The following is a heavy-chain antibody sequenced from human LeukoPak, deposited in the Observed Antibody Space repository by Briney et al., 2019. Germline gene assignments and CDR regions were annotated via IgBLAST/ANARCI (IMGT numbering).Heavy chain of an antibody. CDR3: ARDRGITGTTEFDP. V-gene: IGHV4-59*01. D-gene: IGHD1-7*01. CDR1: GDSISDYY. J-gene: IGHJ5*02. CDR2: MHSSGST. Sequence: PSETLSLTCSVSGDSISDYYWSWIRQPPGKGLEWIGYMHSSGSTNYNPSLKSRVTISVDTSKNQFSLKPSSVTAADTALYYCARDRGITGTTEFDPRGQGTLVIVSS.